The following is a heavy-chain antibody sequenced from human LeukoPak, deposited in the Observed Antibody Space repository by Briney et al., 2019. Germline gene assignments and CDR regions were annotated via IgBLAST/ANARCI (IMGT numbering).Heavy chain of an antibody. CDR3: AGGDLLQGYYYMDV. J-gene: IGHJ6*03. V-gene: IGHV4-34*01. D-gene: IGHD2-15*01. Sequence: SETLSLTCAVYGGSFSGYYWSWIRQPPGKGLEWIGEINHSGSTNYNPSLKSRVTISVDTSKNQFSLKLSSVTAADTAVYYCAGGDLLQGYYYMDVWGKGTTVTVSS. CDR1: GGSFSGYY. CDR2: INHSGST.